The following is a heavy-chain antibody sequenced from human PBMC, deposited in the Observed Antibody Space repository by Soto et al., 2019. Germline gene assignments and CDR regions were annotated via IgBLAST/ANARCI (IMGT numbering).Heavy chain of an antibody. Sequence: QLVESGGGVVQPGGSLTLSRAASGFSLDSYAMHWVRQAPGKGHEWLAVVSYDGKNIYYGDSVKGRFTISKDDSKNTLYLRMSSLTAEDTATYSCARDYGALPCDRIQHWGRGTLVTDSS. CDR3: ARDYGALPCDRIQH. CDR2: VSYDGKNI. CDR1: GFSLDSYA. D-gene: IGHD3-10*01. V-gene: IGHV3-30*03. J-gene: IGHJ1*01.